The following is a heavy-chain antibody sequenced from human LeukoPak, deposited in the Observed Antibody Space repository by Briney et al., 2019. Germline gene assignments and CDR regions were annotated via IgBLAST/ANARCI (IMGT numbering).Heavy chain of an antibody. CDR3: ARSSGVGASFGFGEKYYFDY. CDR1: GGSISSGGYY. V-gene: IGHV4-31*03. D-gene: IGHD1-26*01. Sequence: PSETLSLTCTVSGGSISSGGYYWSWIRQHPGKGLEWIGYIYYSGSTYYNPSLKSRVTISVDTSKNQFSLKLSSVTAADTAVYYCARSSGVGASFGFGEKYYFDYWGQGTLVTVSS. CDR2: IYYSGST. J-gene: IGHJ4*02.